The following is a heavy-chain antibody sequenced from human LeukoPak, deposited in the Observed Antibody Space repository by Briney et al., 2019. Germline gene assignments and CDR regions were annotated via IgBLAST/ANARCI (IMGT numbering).Heavy chain of an antibody. D-gene: IGHD3-22*01. CDR1: GGSISSYY. Sequence: SETLSLTCTVSGGSISSYYWSWIRQPPGKGLEWIGYIYYSGSTNYSPSLKSRVTISVDTSKNQFSLKLSSVTAADTAVYYCARVSGYDSSGYLDYWGQGTLVTVSS. V-gene: IGHV4-59*01. J-gene: IGHJ4*02. CDR2: IYYSGST. CDR3: ARVSGYDSSGYLDY.